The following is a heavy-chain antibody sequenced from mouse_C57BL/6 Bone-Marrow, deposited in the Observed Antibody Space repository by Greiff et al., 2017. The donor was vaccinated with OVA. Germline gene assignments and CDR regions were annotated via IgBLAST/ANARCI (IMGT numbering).Heavy chain of an antibody. CDR3: ARHPSSFGMSLYYFDY. CDR1: GFTFSSYG. CDR2: ISSGGSYT. D-gene: IGHD1-1*01. J-gene: IGHJ2*01. V-gene: IGHV5-6*01. Sequence: EVQLVESGGDLVKPGGSLKLSCAASGFTFSSYGMSWVRQTPDKRLEWVATISSGGSYTYYPDSVKGRFTISRDNAKNTLYLQMSSLMPEDTAMYYCARHPSSFGMSLYYFDYWGQGTTLTVSS.